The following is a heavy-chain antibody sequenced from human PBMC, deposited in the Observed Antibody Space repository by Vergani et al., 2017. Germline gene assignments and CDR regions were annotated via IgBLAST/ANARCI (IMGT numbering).Heavy chain of an antibody. CDR2: IYTSGST. CDR3: VRDTVANYYYYYMDV. J-gene: IGHJ6*03. Sequence: QVQLQESGPGLVKPSQTLSLTCTVSGDSISSGSYYWSWIRQPAGKGLEWIGRIYTSGSTNYNPSLKSRVTMSVDTSKNQFSLKLSSVTAADTAVYYCVRDTVANYYYYYMDVWGKGTTVTVSS. V-gene: IGHV4-61*02. CDR1: GDSISSGSYY. D-gene: IGHD4-11*01.